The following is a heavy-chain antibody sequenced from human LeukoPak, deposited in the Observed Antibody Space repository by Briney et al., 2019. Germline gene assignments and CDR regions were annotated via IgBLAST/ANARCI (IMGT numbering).Heavy chain of an antibody. Sequence: SETLSLTCTVSGGSISIGTYYWSWIRQPAGKGLQWIGRIYTSGSTNYNPSLKSRVTISIDTSKNQFSLKLSSVTAADTAVYYCARGSVITFGGVTQTGGNWFDPWGQGTLVTVSS. CDR3: ARGSVITFGGVTQTGGNWFDP. J-gene: IGHJ5*02. CDR2: IYTSGST. D-gene: IGHD3-16*01. CDR1: GGSISIGTYY. V-gene: IGHV4-61*02.